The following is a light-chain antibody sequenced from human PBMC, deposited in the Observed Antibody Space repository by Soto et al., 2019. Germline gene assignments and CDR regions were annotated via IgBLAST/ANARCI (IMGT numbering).Light chain of an antibody. CDR2: GAS. V-gene: IGKV3-20*01. J-gene: IGKJ5*01. Sequence: EIVLTHSPGTLSLSPCERATLSFSASQSVSSSYLAWYQQKPGQAPRLLIYGASSRATGIPDRFSGSGSGTEFTLTISSLQSEDLAIYYCQQYNDWPRTFGQGTRLEIK. CDR3: QQYNDWPRT. CDR1: QSVSSSY.